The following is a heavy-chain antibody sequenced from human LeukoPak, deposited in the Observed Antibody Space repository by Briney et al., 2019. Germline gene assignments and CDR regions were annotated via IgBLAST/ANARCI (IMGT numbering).Heavy chain of an antibody. V-gene: IGHV4-34*01. D-gene: IGHD6-19*01. CDR1: GGSFGGYY. Sequence: SETLSLSCAVYGGSFGGYYWSWIRQPPGKGLEWIGEINHSGSTNYNPSLKSRVTISVDTSKNQFSLKLSSVTAADTAVYYCATSTAGIYYYGMDVWGQGTTVTVSS. CDR3: ATSTAGIYYYGMDV. CDR2: INHSGST. J-gene: IGHJ6*02.